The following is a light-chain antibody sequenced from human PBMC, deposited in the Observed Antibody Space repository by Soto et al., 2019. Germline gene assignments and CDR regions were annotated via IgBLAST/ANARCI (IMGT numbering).Light chain of an antibody. J-gene: IGKJ4*01. V-gene: IGKV3D-15*01. CDR3: QQYNSWPRT. Sequence: EIVMTQSPATLSVSPGERATLSCRASQSVRSNLAWYQQKPGQAPRLLIYGASTRAIGIPARFSGSGSGTEFTLTISSLQSEDFAVYHCQQYNSWPRTFGGGTKVEIK. CDR2: GAS. CDR1: QSVRSN.